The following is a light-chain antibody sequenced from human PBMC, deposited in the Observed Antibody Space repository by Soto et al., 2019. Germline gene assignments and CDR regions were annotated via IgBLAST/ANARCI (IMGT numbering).Light chain of an antibody. CDR1: SSNIGAGYD. CDR2: GNS. V-gene: IGLV1-40*01. CDR3: QSYDSSLSGVV. J-gene: IGLJ2*01. Sequence: QSVLTQPPSVSGAPGQRVTISCTGSSSNIGAGYDVHWYQQLPGTAPKLLIYGNSNRPSGVPDRCSGSKSGTSASLAITGLHAEDEADYYCQSYDSSLSGVVCGGGTKLTVL.